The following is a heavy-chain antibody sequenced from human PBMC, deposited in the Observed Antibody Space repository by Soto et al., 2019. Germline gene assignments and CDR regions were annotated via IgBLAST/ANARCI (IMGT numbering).Heavy chain of an antibody. D-gene: IGHD6-13*01. CDR2: INPNSGGT. CDR1: GYTFTGYY. V-gene: IGHV1-2*04. Sequence: ASVKVSCKASGYTFTGYYMHWVRQAPGQGLEWMGWINPNSGGTNYAQKFQGWVTMTRDTSISTAYMELSSLRSDDTAVYYCARSEGYSSSWYDYWGQGTLVTVSS. J-gene: IGHJ4*02. CDR3: ARSEGYSSSWYDY.